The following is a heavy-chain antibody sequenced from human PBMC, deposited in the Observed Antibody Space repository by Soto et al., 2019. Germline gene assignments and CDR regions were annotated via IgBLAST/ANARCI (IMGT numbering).Heavy chain of an antibody. CDR2: MSPNSGDT. CDR3: ARGVDAGVDY. D-gene: IGHD1-26*01. V-gene: IGHV1-8*01. CDR1: AYTVSSYD. Sequence: ASVKVSCNACAYTVSSYDINLVRQAAGQGLEWMGWMSPNSGDTGYAPNLQARVTMTRDTSISTAYMELSSLTSEDTAMYYCARGVDAGVDYWGQGTLVTVSS. J-gene: IGHJ4*02.